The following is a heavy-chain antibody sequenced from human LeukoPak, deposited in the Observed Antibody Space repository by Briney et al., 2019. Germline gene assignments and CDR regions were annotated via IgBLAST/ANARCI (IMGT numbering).Heavy chain of an antibody. CDR2: INYSGRT. Sequence: SETLSPTCTVSGYSISSGYYWSWIRQPPGKGLEWIGYINYSGRTNYNPSLKSRVTISVDTSKNQFSLKLSSVTAADTAVYYCATLIGGFGELRPYNTLLSAMDVWGQGTTVTVSS. CDR3: ATLIGGFGELRPYNTLLSAMDV. D-gene: IGHD3-10*01. CDR1: GYSISSGYY. V-gene: IGHV4-61*01. J-gene: IGHJ6*02.